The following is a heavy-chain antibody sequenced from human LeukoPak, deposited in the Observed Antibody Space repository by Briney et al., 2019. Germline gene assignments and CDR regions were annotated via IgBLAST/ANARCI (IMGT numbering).Heavy chain of an antibody. CDR2: IYYSGST. J-gene: IGHJ4*02. Sequence: PSETLSLTCTVSGGSISSSSYYWGWIRQPPGKGLEWIGSIYYSGSTYYNPSLKSRVTISVDTSKNQFSLKLSSVTAADTAVYYCARGPTPRWLRGGFDYWGQGTLVTVSS. V-gene: IGHV4-39*07. D-gene: IGHD5-18*01. CDR3: ARGPTPRWLRGGFDY. CDR1: GGSISSSSYY.